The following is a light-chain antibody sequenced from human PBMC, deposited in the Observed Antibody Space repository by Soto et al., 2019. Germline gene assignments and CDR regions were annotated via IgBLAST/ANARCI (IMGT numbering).Light chain of an antibody. Sequence: EIIITQYKTTPSVSPGERATLSCRASQSVSSSLAWYQQKPGQAPRLLIYGASTRATGIPARFSGSGSGAEFTLTINSLQSEDFAVYYCQQYNNWWTFGQGTKVDIK. CDR1: QSVSSS. CDR2: GAS. CDR3: QQYNNWWT. V-gene: IGKV3-15*01. J-gene: IGKJ1*01.